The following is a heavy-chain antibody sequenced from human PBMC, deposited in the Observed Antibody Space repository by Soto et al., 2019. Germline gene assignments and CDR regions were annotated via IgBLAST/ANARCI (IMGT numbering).Heavy chain of an antibody. V-gene: IGHV3-30-3*01. CDR2: ISYDGSNK. CDR3: ARDGLLGYFDY. J-gene: IGHJ4*02. D-gene: IGHD3-16*01. Sequence: QVQLVESGGGVVQPGRSLRLSCAASGFTFSSYAMHWVRQAPGKGLEWVAVISYDGSNKYYADSVKGRFTISRDNSKTTLYLQMSSLRAEDTAVYYCARDGLLGYFDYWGQGTLVTVSS. CDR1: GFTFSSYA.